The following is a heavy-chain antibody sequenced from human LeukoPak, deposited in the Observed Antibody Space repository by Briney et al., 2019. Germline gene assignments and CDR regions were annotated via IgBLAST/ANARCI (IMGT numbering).Heavy chain of an antibody. CDR2: ISSSSNYI. Sequence: GGSLRLSCAASGFTVSDYSMNWVRPDPGNGRGWVSFISSSSNYIYYADSVKGRFTISRDSAKNSLSLQMNSLRAEDTAVYYCAREASGVLDYWGRGTLVTVSS. D-gene: IGHD2-8*01. CDR1: GFTVSDYS. J-gene: IGHJ4*02. V-gene: IGHV3-21*01. CDR3: AREASGVLDY.